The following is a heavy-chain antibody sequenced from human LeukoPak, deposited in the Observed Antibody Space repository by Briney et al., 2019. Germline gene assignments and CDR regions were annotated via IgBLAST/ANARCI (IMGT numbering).Heavy chain of an antibody. D-gene: IGHD2-15*01. V-gene: IGHV3-74*01. CDR2: ITSDGSAT. J-gene: IGHJ2*01. Sequence: PGGSLRLSCAVSGFTFSSYWMHWVRQGPGKGLAWVSRITSDGSATDHADSVKGRFTISRDSAKNTLYLHMDSLSPEDTAVYYCARDAAPGYFDVWGRGTLVTVSS. CDR1: GFTFSSYW. CDR3: ARDAAPGYFDV.